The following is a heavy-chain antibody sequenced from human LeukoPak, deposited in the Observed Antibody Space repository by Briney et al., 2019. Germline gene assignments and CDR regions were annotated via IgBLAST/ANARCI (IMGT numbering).Heavy chain of an antibody. CDR3: ARQDYGGNAFDI. CDR1: GGSISSSSYY. Sequence: PSETLSLTCTVSGGSISSSSYYWGWIRQPPGKGLEWIGSIYYSGSTYYNPSLKSRVTISVDTSKNQFSLKLSSVTAADTAVYYCARQDYGGNAFDIWGQGTMVTVSS. V-gene: IGHV4-39*01. J-gene: IGHJ3*02. CDR2: IYYSGST. D-gene: IGHD4-23*01.